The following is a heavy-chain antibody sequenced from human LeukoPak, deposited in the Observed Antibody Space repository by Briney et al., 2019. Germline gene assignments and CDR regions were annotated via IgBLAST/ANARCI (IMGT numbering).Heavy chain of an antibody. CDR3: TKYYFGYCSGGSCRGY. V-gene: IGHV3-23*01. CDR2: ISGSGGST. Sequence: GGSLRLSCAASGFTFSSYAMSWVRQAPGKGLEWVSAISGSGGSTYYADSVKGRFTISRGNSKNTLYLQMNSLRAEDTAVYYCTKYYFGYCSGGSCRGYWGQGTLVTVSS. J-gene: IGHJ4*02. CDR1: GFTFSSYA. D-gene: IGHD2-15*01.